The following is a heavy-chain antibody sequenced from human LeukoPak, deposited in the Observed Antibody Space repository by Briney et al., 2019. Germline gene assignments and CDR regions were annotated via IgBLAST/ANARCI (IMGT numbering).Heavy chain of an antibody. V-gene: IGHV3-74*01. J-gene: IGHJ4*01. CDR3: ARGSSARFIGPEY. D-gene: IGHD1-26*01. CDR1: GFSFIKWL. CDR2: ISTDGSFT. Sequence: VWALRVSCAASGFSFIKWLLLWVGPTPRRGGVWMSRISTDGSFTNYADSVKGRFSISRDNAKNTLYLQMNSLRVEDTAVYFCARGSSARFIGPEYWGHGTLVTVSS.